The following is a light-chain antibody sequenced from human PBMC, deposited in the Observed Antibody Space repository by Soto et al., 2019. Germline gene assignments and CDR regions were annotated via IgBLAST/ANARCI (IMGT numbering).Light chain of an antibody. CDR3: HQSKTWPQT. J-gene: IGKJ4*01. CDR2: AAS. V-gene: IGKV3-15*01. CDR1: QGISTN. Sequence: DILMNQSPASLSASAGERATLSCRASQGISTNLAWYQQKPGKPPNLLIYAASTRNTGIPARFSGSGSGTEFTLTISSLQSEDFASYYCHQSKTWPQTFGGGTRVDIK.